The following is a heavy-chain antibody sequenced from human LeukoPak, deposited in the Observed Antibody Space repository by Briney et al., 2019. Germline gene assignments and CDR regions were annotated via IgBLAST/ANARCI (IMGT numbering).Heavy chain of an antibody. Sequence: GSLRLSCAASGFTFSDYYMSWIRQAPGKGLEWVSYISSSGSTIYYADSVKGRFTISRDNAKNSLYLQMNSLRAEDTAVYYCAREKTYYDFWSGYDYWGQGTLVTVSS. V-gene: IGHV3-11*04. J-gene: IGHJ4*02. CDR1: GFTFSDYY. CDR2: ISSSGSTI. D-gene: IGHD3-3*01. CDR3: AREKTYYDFWSGYDY.